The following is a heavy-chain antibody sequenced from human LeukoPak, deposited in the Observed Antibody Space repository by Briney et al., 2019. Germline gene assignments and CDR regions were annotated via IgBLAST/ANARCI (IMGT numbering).Heavy chain of an antibody. D-gene: IGHD3-9*01. CDR2: IYHSGST. J-gene: IGHJ3*02. V-gene: IGHV4-38-2*02. CDR1: GYSISSGYY. CDR3: ASLDWSPDWHAFDI. Sequence: SETLSLTCTVSGYSISSGYYWGWIRQPPGKGLEWIGSIYHSGSTYYNPSLKSRVTISVDTSKNQFSLKLSSVTAADTAVYYRASLDWSPDWHAFDIWGQGTMVTVSS.